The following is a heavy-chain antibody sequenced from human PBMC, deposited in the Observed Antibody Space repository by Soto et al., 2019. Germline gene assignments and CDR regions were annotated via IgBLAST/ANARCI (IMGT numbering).Heavy chain of an antibody. D-gene: IGHD2-15*01. J-gene: IGHJ4*02. Sequence: EVQLVESGGGLVQPGGSLRLSCAASGFTFSSYWMHWVRQAPGKGLVWVSSINSDGSSTSYADSVKGRFTISRDNAKNTLSLQMNSLRAEDTAVYYCVRTSLVVAAATREDYWGQGNLVTVSS. CDR3: VRTSLVVAAATREDY. CDR1: GFTFSSYW. V-gene: IGHV3-74*01. CDR2: INSDGSST.